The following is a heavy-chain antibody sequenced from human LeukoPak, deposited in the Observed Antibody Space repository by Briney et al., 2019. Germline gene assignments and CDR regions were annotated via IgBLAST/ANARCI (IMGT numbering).Heavy chain of an antibody. J-gene: IGHJ4*02. V-gene: IGHV3-53*01. CDR3: ASGDGYLQPY. D-gene: IGHD2-21*01. CDR1: GFIVSGKF. Sequence: GGSLRLSCAASGFIVSGKFMSWVRQAPGKGLERVSIIHYDGKIRYAGSVGGRFTIYRDDSENTLFLQMNSLRVDDTAVYFCASGDGYLQPYWGQGTLVTVSS. CDR2: IHYDGKI.